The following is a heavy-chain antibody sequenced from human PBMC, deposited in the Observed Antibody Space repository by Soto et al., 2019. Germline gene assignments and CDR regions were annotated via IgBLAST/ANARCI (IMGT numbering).Heavy chain of an antibody. CDR1: GASISSAAYF. Sequence: TLSLTCTVSGASISSAAYFWSWIRQRPGEGLEWIGFISYSGYTYQSPSLKSRLLLSVDTSKNQFSLELSFVTAADTAVYYCARGPTPSWSSYRFSYFDSWGHGSLVTVSS. CDR3: ARGPTPSWSSYRFSYFDS. D-gene: IGHD3-3*01. CDR2: ISYSGYT. J-gene: IGHJ4*01. V-gene: IGHV4-31*03.